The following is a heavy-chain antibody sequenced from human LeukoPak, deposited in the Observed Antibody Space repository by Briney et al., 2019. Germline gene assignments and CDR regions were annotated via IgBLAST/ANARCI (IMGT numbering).Heavy chain of an antibody. CDR3: ARDLVVVVPAPNYYYYYMDV. CDR2: IYTSGST. Sequence: SETLSLTCTVSGGSISSYYWSWIRQPAGKGLEWIGRIYTSGSTNYNPSLKSRVTMSVDTSKNQSSLKLSSVTAADTAVYYCARDLVVVVPAPNYYYYYMDVWGKGTTVTISS. CDR1: GGSISSYY. D-gene: IGHD2-2*01. V-gene: IGHV4-4*07. J-gene: IGHJ6*03.